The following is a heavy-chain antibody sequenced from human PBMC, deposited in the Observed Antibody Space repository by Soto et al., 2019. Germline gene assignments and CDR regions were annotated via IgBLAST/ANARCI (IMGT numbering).Heavy chain of an antibody. J-gene: IGHJ6*03. D-gene: IGHD2-21*01. Sequence: QVQLVQSGAEVKKPGSSVKVSCNASGDTFSNHTIRWVRQAPGQGLECMGRIIPIVGVENYAQKFHGRVTNTADKTPSTVYLELSSLRSADTAVYYCAMVVEMDKVTKGYSYYMDVWGKGPTVTVSS. CDR3: AMVVEMDKVTKGYSYYMDV. V-gene: IGHV1-69*02. CDR2: IIPIVGVE. CDR1: GDTFSNHT.